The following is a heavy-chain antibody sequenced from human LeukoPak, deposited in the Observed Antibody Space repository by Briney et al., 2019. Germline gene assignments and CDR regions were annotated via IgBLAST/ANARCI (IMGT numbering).Heavy chain of an antibody. Sequence: ASVKVSCKASGYTFTSYGISWVRQAPGQGLEWMGWISAYNGNTNYAQKLQGRVTMTTDTSTSTAYMELRSLRSDDTAVYYCARYRGQRGYSGCDYVFYFDYWGQGTLVTVSS. V-gene: IGHV1-18*01. CDR3: ARYRGQRGYSGCDYVFYFDY. CDR2: ISAYNGNT. J-gene: IGHJ4*02. D-gene: IGHD5-12*01. CDR1: GYTFTSYG.